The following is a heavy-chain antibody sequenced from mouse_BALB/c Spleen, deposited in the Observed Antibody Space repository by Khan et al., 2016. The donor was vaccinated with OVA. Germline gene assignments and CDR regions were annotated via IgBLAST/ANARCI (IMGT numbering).Heavy chain of an antibody. CDR2: ISTGDTYT. J-gene: IGHJ1*01. D-gene: IGHD1-1*01. Sequence: EVELVESGGGLVKSGGSLKLSCAASGFTFSTYAMSWVRQTPEKRLEWVATISTGDTYTYYPDCVKGRFTISRDNAKNTLYLQMSSLRTEDTATYYCARPPITTVVATSYWFFDVWGAGTTVTVST. V-gene: IGHV5-9-3*01. CDR3: ARPPITTVVATSYWFFDV. CDR1: GFTFSTYA.